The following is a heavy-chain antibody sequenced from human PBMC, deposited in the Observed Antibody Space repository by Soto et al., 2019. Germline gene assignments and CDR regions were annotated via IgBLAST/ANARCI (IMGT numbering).Heavy chain of an antibody. CDR1: GFTFSSYW. V-gene: IGHV3-7*01. CDR2: IKQDGSGT. J-gene: IGHJ3*02. Sequence: GGSLRLSCAASGFTFSSYWMHWVRQDPGQGLVWVSNIKQDGSGTYYVDSVKGRFTISRDNAKNSLYLQMNSLRAEDTAVYYSARDIQVRGWYQLLGDAFDIWGQGTMVTVSS. D-gene: IGHD2-2*01. CDR3: ARDIQVRGWYQLLGDAFDI.